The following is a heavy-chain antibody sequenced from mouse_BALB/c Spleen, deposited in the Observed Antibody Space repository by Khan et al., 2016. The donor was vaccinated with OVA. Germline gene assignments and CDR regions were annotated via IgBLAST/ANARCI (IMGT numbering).Heavy chain of an antibody. Sequence: QVQLKQSGAELARPGASVKLSCKASGYTFTDYNINWVKQRTGQGLEWIGEIYPGSGNTYYNEKFKDKATLTADKSSSTAYMQLSSLTSEDSAVYFCAREWGAWFPYWGQGTLVTVSA. CDR1: GYTFTDYN. V-gene: IGHV1-77*01. CDR2: IYPGSGNT. J-gene: IGHJ3*01. CDR3: AREWGAWFPY.